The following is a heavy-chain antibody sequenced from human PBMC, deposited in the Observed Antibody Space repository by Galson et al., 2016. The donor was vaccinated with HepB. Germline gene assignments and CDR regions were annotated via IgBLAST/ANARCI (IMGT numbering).Heavy chain of an antibody. CDR3: ARDRQYSSSWPRRTYYYGMDV. V-gene: IGHV3-48*01. D-gene: IGHD6-13*01. CDR2: ISSSSSAI. J-gene: IGHJ6*02. CDR1: GSTFNSYS. Sequence: SLRLSCAASGSTFNSYSMNWVRQAPGKGLEWVSYISSSSSAIYYADSVKGRFTISRDNAKNSLYLQMNSLRAEDTAVYYCARDRQYSSSWPRRTYYYGMDVWGQGTTVTVSS.